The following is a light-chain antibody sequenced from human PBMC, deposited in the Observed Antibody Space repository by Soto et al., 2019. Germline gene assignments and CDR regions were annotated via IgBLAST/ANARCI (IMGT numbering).Light chain of an antibody. J-gene: IGKJ4*01. CDR2: WAS. CDR1: QNVLYSSNNKNY. V-gene: IGKV4-1*01. Sequence: DIVMTQSPDSLAVSLGERATINCKSSQNVLYSSNNKNYLAWYQQKPGQPPKLLIYWASTRESGVPDRFSGSGSGTDFTLTISSLQAEDVAVYYCQQYYSTLTFGGGTMVEIK. CDR3: QQYYSTLT.